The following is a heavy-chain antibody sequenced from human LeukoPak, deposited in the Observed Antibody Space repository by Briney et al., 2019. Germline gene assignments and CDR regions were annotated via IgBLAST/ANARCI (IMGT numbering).Heavy chain of an antibody. D-gene: IGHD5-18*01. CDR3: ARDPYSYGYFDY. J-gene: IGHJ4*02. CDR2: IWYDGSNK. Sequence: GGSLRLSCAASGFTFSSYGMHWVRQAPGKGLEWAAVIWYDGSNKYYADSVKGRFTISRDNSKNTLYLQMNSLRAEDTAVYYCARDPYSYGYFDYWGQGTLVTVSS. V-gene: IGHV3-33*01. CDR1: GFTFSSYG.